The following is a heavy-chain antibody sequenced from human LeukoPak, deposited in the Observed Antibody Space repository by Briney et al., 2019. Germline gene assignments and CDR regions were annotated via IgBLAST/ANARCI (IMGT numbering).Heavy chain of an antibody. V-gene: IGHV4-4*07. D-gene: IGHD6-13*01. J-gene: IGHJ4*02. CDR3: ARGAFVAAAGRGGFDY. CDR2: IYTSGST. CDR1: GGSISSYY. Sequence: SETLSLTCTVSGGSISSYYWSWIRQPAGKGLEWIGRIYTSGSTNYNPSLKSRVTMSVDTSKNQFSPKLSSVTAADTAVYYCARGAFVAAAGRGGFDYWGQGTLVTVSS.